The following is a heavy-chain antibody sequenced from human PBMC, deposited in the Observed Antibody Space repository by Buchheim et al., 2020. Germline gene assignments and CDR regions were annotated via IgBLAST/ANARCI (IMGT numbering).Heavy chain of an antibody. D-gene: IGHD3-3*01. J-gene: IGHJ4*02. Sequence: EVQLLESGGGLVQPGGSLRLSCAASGFTFSSYAMSWVRQAPGKGLEWVSAISGSGGSTYYADSVKGRFTISRDNSKNTLYLQMNSLRAEDTAVYYCAKDNYDFWSGYTDRFFDYWGQGTL. V-gene: IGHV3-23*01. CDR3: AKDNYDFWSGYTDRFFDY. CDR2: ISGSGGST. CDR1: GFTFSSYA.